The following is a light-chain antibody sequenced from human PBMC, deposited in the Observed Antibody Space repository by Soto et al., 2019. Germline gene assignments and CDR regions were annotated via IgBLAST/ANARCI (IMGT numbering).Light chain of an antibody. V-gene: IGKV1-39*01. CDR3: QQSYSTPPFT. CDR2: DAS. Sequence: DIQMTQSPSPLSASVGDRVYITCRTSQSISSYLNWYQAKQGKAPKLLIYDASTLESGVPSRFSGSGSGTDFTLTISSLQPEDSATYYCQQSYSTPPFTFGPGTRVDI. J-gene: IGKJ3*01. CDR1: QSISSY.